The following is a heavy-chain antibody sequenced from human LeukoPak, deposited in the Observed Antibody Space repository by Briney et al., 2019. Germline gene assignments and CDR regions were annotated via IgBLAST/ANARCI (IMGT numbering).Heavy chain of an antibody. CDR3: ARVGGVVDTDAFDI. CDR1: GGSISSYY. J-gene: IGHJ3*02. Sequence: SETLSLTCTVSGGSISSYYWSWIRQPPGKGLEWIGYIYYSGSTNYNPSLKSRVTISVDTSKNQFSLKLSSVTAADTAVYYCARVGGVVDTDAFDIWGQGTMVTVSS. V-gene: IGHV4-59*01. CDR2: IYYSGST. D-gene: IGHD5-18*01.